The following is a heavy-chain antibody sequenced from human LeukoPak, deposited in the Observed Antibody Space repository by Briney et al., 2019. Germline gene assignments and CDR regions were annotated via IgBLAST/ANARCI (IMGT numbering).Heavy chain of an antibody. J-gene: IGHJ4*02. Sequence: PGGSLRLSCAASGFTFSNYGMHWVRQAPGKGLEWVALNSYDERNKFYVDSVKGRFTISRDNSKNTLYLQMNSLRADDTAVYHCAKDGDRDGYNYADYWGQGTLVTVSS. V-gene: IGHV3-30*18. CDR2: NSYDERNK. D-gene: IGHD5-24*01. CDR3: AKDGDRDGYNYADY. CDR1: GFTFSNYG.